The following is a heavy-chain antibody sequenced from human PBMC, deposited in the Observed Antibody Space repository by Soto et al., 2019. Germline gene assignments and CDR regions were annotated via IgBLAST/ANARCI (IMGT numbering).Heavy chain of an antibody. CDR3: ATISAVAYDY. CDR2: IIPIHGIA. CDR1: GGTFSSYT. Sequence: ASVKVSCKASGGTFSSYTISWVRQAPGQGLEWMGRIIPIHGIAKYAQKFQGRVTITRDKSTSTAYMELSSLRSEDTAVYYCATISAVAYDYWGQGTLVTVSS. J-gene: IGHJ4*02. D-gene: IGHD6-19*01. V-gene: IGHV1-69*02.